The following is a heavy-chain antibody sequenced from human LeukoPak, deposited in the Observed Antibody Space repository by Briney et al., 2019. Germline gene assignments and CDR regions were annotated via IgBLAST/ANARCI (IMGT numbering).Heavy chain of an antibody. CDR1: GYGFTNYW. D-gene: IGHD3-3*01. CDR2: IYPDDSDT. CDR3: AKDARDRLRFLEWSSFDY. V-gene: IGHV5-51*01. Sequence: GESLKISCKGSGYGFTNYWVAWVRQMPGKGLEWMGIIYPDDSDTRYSPSFQGQVTISADKSISTAYLQWNSLKASDTAMYYCAKDARDRLRFLEWSSFDYWGQGTLVTVSS. J-gene: IGHJ4*02.